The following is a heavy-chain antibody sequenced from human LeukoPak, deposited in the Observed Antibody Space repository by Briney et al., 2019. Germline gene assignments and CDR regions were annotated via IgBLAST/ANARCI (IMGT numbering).Heavy chain of an antibody. CDR2: ISGSGGST. J-gene: IGHJ4*02. CDR3: ATGDRKVPFDY. D-gene: IGHD4-17*01. CDR1: GFTFSNYW. V-gene: IGHV3-23*01. Sequence: GGSLRLSCGASGFTFSNYWMSWVRQAPGKGLEWVSAISGSGGSTYYADSVKGGFTISRDNSKNTLYLQMNSLRAEDTAVYYCATGDRKVPFDYWGQGTLVTVSS.